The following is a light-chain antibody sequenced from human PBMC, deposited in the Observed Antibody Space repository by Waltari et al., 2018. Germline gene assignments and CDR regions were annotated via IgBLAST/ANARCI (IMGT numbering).Light chain of an antibody. Sequence: SSELTQDPAVSVALGQTVRITCQGDSLSSHDASWYQQKPGQAPILVIYGKNNRPSGMPDRFSGSTSGNTASLTITGSQAEDEADYYCHSRVVSNVRGAFGGGTKLTVL. CDR1: SLSSHD. CDR2: GKN. J-gene: IGLJ2*01. V-gene: IGLV3-19*01. CDR3: HSRVVSNVRGA.